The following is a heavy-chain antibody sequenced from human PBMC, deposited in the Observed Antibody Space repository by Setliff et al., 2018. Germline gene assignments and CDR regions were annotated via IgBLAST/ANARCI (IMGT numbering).Heavy chain of an antibody. Sequence: SETLSLTCTVSGGSISSSSYYWGWIRQPPGKGLEWIGSIYYSGSTYYNPSLKSRVTISVDTSKNQFSLKLSSVTAADTAVYYCARASVVHAIAVGCWGQGTLVTVSS. D-gene: IGHD2-15*01. CDR3: ARASVVHAIAVGC. CDR2: IYYSGST. J-gene: IGHJ4*02. CDR1: GGSISSSSYY. V-gene: IGHV4-39*01.